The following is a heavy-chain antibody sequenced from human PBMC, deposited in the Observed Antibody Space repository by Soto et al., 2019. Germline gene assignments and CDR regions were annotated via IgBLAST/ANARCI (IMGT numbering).Heavy chain of an antibody. D-gene: IGHD5-12*01. V-gene: IGHV3-33*01. J-gene: IGHJ6*02. CDR1: GFTFSSYG. CDR3: AREGIWLQGLLYYGMDV. CDR2: IWYDGSNK. Sequence: PGGSLRLSCAASGFTFSSYGMHWVRQAPGKGLEWVAVIWYDGSNKYYADSVKGRFTISRDNSKNTLYLQMNSLRAEDTAVYYCAREGIWLQGLLYYGMDVWGQGTTVTVSS.